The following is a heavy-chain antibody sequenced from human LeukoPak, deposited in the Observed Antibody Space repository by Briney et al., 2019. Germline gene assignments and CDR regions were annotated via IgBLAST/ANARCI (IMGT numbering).Heavy chain of an antibody. V-gene: IGHV1-2*02. CDR1: GYTFTDYF. Sequence: AAVQVSCQACGYTFTDYFIHWVGQAPGQGLAWMGWINPNTGDKHYTQKFQGRVTMTRDTSINTAYMELSRLRFDDTAVYYCARVVVATIDWFDPWGQGTLVTVSS. D-gene: IGHD5-12*01. CDR2: INPNTGDK. J-gene: IGHJ5*02. CDR3: ARVVVATIDWFDP.